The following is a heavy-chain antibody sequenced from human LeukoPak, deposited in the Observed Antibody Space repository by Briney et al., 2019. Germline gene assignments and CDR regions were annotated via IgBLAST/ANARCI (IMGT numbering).Heavy chain of an antibody. Sequence: SQTLSLTCTVSGGSISSGDYYWSWIRQPPGKGLKWIGYIYYSGSTYYNPSLKSRVTISVDTSKNQFSLKLSSVTAADTAVYYCARDRRARGFFDYWGQGTLVTVSS. CDR3: ARDRRARGFFDY. CDR1: GGSISSGDYY. V-gene: IGHV4-30-4*01. CDR2: IYYSGST. J-gene: IGHJ4*02.